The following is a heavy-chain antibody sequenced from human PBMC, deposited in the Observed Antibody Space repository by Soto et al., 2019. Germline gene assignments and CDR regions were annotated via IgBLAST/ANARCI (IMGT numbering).Heavy chain of an antibody. D-gene: IGHD6-13*01. CDR2: IYYSGST. CDR1: GGSISSGAYS. Sequence: TLSLTCAVSGGSISSGAYSWTWIRQPPGKGLEWIGYIYYSGSTYYNPSLKSRVTISVDRSKNQFSLKLTSVTAADTAVYYCARHWGRGAAGTCYNWGQGTVVTVSS. CDR3: ARHWGRGAAGTCYN. V-gene: IGHV4-30-2*01. J-gene: IGHJ4*02.